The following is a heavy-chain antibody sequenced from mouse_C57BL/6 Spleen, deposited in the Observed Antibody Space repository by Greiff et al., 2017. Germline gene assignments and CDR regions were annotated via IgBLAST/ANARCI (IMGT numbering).Heavy chain of an antibody. D-gene: IGHD2-4*01. CDR1: GYTFTSYW. J-gene: IGHJ1*03. Sequence: QVQLQQPGAELVMPGASVKLSCKASGYTFTSYWMHWVKQRPGQGLAWIGEIDPSDSYTNYNQKCKGKSTLTVDKSSSPAYMQLSSLTSEDSAVYYCARYWDYDNWYFDVWGTGITVTVSS. CDR3: ARYWDYDNWYFDV. V-gene: IGHV1-69*01. CDR2: IDPSDSYT.